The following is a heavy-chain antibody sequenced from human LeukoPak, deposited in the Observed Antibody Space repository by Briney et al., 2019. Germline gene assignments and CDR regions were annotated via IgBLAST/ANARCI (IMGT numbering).Heavy chain of an antibody. Sequence: GGSLRLSCTVSGFNFGDFAMSWVRQAPGKGLEWLGFIRSTIYGGTTDYAASVKGRLTISRDDSKGIAYLQMNSLKTEDTAMYYCTRDYPASFDVWGQGTLVTVSS. CDR1: GFNFGDFA. CDR3: TRDYPASFDV. J-gene: IGHJ3*01. V-gene: IGHV3-49*04. CDR2: IRSTIYGGTT.